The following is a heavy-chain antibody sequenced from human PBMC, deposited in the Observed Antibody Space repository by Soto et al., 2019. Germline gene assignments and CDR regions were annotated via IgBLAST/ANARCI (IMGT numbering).Heavy chain of an antibody. J-gene: IGHJ6*02. CDR3: ARGSPRIAVAGMPPDRIPNNDYYGMDV. D-gene: IGHD6-19*01. Sequence: SETLSLTCTVSGGSISSSSYYWGWIRQPPGKGLEWIGSIYYSGSTYYNPSLKSRVTISVDTSKNQFSLNLNSVTAADTAVYYCARGSPRIAVAGMPPDRIPNNDYYGMDVWGQGTTVTVSS. CDR2: IYYSGST. V-gene: IGHV4-39*01. CDR1: GGSISSSSYY.